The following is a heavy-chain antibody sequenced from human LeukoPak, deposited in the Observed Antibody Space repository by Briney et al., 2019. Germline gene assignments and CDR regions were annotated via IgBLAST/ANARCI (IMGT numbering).Heavy chain of an antibody. CDR3: ARVVGYQLPRFDY. CDR1: GFIFNYYW. V-gene: IGHV3-7*01. Sequence: GGSLRLSCAASGFIFNYYWMSWVRQAPGKGLEWVANIKQHGSEKYYVDSVKGRFTISRDNAKNSLYLQMNSLRAEDTAVYYCARVVGYQLPRFDYWGQGTLVTVSS. D-gene: IGHD2-2*01. CDR2: IKQHGSEK. J-gene: IGHJ4*02.